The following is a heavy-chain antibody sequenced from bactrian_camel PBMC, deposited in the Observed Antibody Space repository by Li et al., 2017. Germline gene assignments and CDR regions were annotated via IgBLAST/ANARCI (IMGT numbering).Heavy chain of an antibody. V-gene: IGHV3S55*01. CDR3: AAKWDGCYSGSWSTASGYEY. J-gene: IGHJ4*01. Sequence: QLVESGGGSVQAGGSLRLSCEASGYTDTACMGWFRQRLGKEREGVAVIGNEGSKGYDESVKGRFTISKDSAKNTLDVYLQMNSLQPEDTAMYYCAAKWDGCYSGSWSTASGYEYWGQGTQVTVS. CDR2: IGNEGSK. CDR1: GYTDTAC. D-gene: IGHD3*01.